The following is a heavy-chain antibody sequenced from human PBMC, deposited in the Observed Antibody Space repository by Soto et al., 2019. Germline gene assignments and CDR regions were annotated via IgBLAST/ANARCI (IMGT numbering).Heavy chain of an antibody. V-gene: IGHV1-3*01. CDR1: GGTFSSYA. D-gene: IGHD3-22*01. Sequence: ASVKVSCKASGGTFSSYAISWVRQAPGQRLEWMGWINAGNGTAKYAQKFQGRVTITRDTSASTAYMELSSLRSEDTAVYYCARDAAYYYDSSGYRYWGQGTLVTVSS. CDR2: INAGNGTA. J-gene: IGHJ4*02. CDR3: ARDAAYYYDSSGYRY.